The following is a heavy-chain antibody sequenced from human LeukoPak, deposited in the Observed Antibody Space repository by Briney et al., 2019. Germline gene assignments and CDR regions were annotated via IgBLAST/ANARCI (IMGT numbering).Heavy chain of an antibody. CDR2: ISAYSGDT. J-gene: IGHJ3*02. CDR3: ARAKGELRAFDI. D-gene: IGHD1-26*01. CDR1: GYTFSGYG. Sequence: ASVKVSCKASGYTFSGYGISWVRQAPGQGLEWMGWISAYSGDTNYAQRLQGRVTMTTDTSTTTAYMELRSLRSEDTAVYYCARAKGELRAFDIWGQGTMVTVSS. V-gene: IGHV1-18*01.